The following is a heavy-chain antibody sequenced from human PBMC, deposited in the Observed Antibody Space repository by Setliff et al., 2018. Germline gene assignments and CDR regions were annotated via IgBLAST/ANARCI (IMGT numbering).Heavy chain of an antibody. CDR1: GGSFTPYY. J-gene: IGHJ5*02. D-gene: IGHD3-22*01. CDR3: ARAHTWSLPNDNSGYPGWFDP. V-gene: IGHV4-59*08. CDR2: VYYSGTA. Sequence: SETLSLTCTVSGGSFTPYYWSWIRQPPGKGLEWIGYVYYSGTAYYNPSLKSRVTMSVDTSKNHVSLKLSSVTAADTAVYYCARAHTWSLPNDNSGYPGWFDPWGQGTLVTVSS.